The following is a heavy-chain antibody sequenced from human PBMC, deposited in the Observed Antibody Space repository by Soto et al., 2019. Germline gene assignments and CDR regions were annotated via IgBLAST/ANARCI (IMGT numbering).Heavy chain of an antibody. Sequence: EVQLVESGGGLVQPGGSLRLSCAASGFTFSSYSMNWVRQAPGKGLEWVSYISSSSSTIYYADSVKGRFTISRDNAKNSLYLQMNSLRDEDTAVYYCARDRSGTKVGAITGDYWGQGTLVTVSS. CDR3: ARDRSGTKVGAITGDY. CDR1: GFTFSSYS. D-gene: IGHD1-26*01. V-gene: IGHV3-48*02. J-gene: IGHJ4*02. CDR2: ISSSSSTI.